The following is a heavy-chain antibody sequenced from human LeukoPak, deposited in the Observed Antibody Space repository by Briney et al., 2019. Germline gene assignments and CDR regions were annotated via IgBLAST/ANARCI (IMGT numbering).Heavy chain of an antibody. CDR1: GFTFSSYA. V-gene: IGHV3-23*01. D-gene: IGHD3-16*01. Sequence: GGSLRLSCAASGFTFSSYAMSWVRQAPGKGLEWVSAISGSGGSTYYADSVKGRFTISRDNSKNTLYLQMNSLRVEDTAVYYCAKDPLGMRYFDYWGQGTLVTVSS. CDR2: ISGSGGST. CDR3: AKDPLGMRYFDY. J-gene: IGHJ4*02.